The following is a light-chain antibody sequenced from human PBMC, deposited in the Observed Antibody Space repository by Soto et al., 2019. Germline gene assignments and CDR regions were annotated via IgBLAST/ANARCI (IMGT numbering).Light chain of an antibody. CDR3: CSYAGSYTEV. Sequence: QSVLTQPRSVSGSPGQSVTISCTGTSSDVGGYNYVSWYQQHPGKAPKLMIYDVSKRPSGVPDRFSGFKSGNTASLTISGLQAEDEADYYCCSYAGSYTEVFGGGTKVTVL. J-gene: IGLJ2*01. CDR2: DVS. CDR1: SSDVGGYNY. V-gene: IGLV2-11*01.